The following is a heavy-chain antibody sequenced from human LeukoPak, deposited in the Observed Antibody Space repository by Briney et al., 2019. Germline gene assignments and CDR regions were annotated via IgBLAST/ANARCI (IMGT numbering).Heavy chain of an antibody. CDR3: AKYIRDYDSSGYYLEIGYFDY. J-gene: IGHJ4*02. V-gene: IGHV3-23*01. D-gene: IGHD3-22*01. CDR2: ISGSGGST. Sequence: GGSLRLSCAASGFTFSSYAMSWVRQAPGKGLEWVSAISGSGGSTYYADSVKGGFTISRDNSKNTLYLQMNSLRAEDTAVYYCAKYIRDYDSSGYYLEIGYFDYWGQGTLVTVSS. CDR1: GFTFSSYA.